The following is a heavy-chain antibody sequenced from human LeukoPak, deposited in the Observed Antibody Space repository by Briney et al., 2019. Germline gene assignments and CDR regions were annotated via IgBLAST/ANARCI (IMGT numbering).Heavy chain of an antibody. V-gene: IGHV4-39*06. CDR1: GGSISSSSYY. CDR3: ARDCYGHGWFDP. D-gene: IGHD2-2*01. CDR2: IYYSGST. J-gene: IGHJ5*02. Sequence: SETLSLTCTVSGGSISSSSYYWGWIRQPPGKGLEWIGSIYYSGSTYYNPSLKSRVTISVDTSKNQFPLKLSSVTAADTAVYYCARDCYGHGWFDPWGQGTLVTVSS.